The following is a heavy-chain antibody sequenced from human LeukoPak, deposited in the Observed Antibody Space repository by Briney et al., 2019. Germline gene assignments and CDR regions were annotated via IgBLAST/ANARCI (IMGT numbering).Heavy chain of an antibody. CDR2: FYHSGST. J-gene: IGHJ6*02. V-gene: IGHV4-59*08. CDR1: GGSISGHY. D-gene: IGHD5-18*01. CDR3: ARRGEGYSYGSFGLDV. Sequence: PSETLSLTCTVSGGSISGHYWSWIRQPPGKGLEWIGYFYHSGSTHYNPSLKSRVTTSVDTSNNQFTLNLSSVTAADTALYYCARRGEGYSYGSFGLDVWGQGTTVTVYS.